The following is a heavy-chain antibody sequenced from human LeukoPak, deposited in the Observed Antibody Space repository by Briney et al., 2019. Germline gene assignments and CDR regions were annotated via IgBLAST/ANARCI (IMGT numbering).Heavy chain of an antibody. CDR2: ISGSGGST. J-gene: IGHJ4*02. CDR1: GFTFSSHA. Sequence: GGSLRLSCAASGFTFSSHAMSCVRQAPGKGLEWVSHISGSGGSTYYADSVKGRFTISRDNAENSLYLQMNSLRAEDTAVYYCARETDYEIDYWGQGTLVTVSS. D-gene: IGHD4-17*01. CDR3: ARETDYEIDY. V-gene: IGHV3-23*01.